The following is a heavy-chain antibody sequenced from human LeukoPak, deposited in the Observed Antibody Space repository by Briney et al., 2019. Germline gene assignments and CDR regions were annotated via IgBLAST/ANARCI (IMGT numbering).Heavy chain of an antibody. Sequence: GGSLRLSCAASGFTFSTYAIHWVRQAPGKGLDWVALISHDDRNKYYADSVKGRFTISRDSSKNTLYLQMDSLRAEDTAVYYCARDYHCSGGRCYDDAFDIWGQGTMVTVSS. D-gene: IGHD2-15*01. CDR2: ISHDDRNK. CDR3: ARDYHCSGGRCYDDAFDI. J-gene: IGHJ3*02. CDR1: GFTFSTYA. V-gene: IGHV3-30*01.